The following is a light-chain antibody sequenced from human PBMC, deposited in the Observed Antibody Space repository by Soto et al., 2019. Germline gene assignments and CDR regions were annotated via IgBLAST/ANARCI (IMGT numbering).Light chain of an antibody. CDR3: QHLDSYST. Sequence: DIQLTQSPSFLSASVGDRVTITCRASQGISSYLAWYQQKPGKAPKLLIYASATLQSGVPSRFSGSGSGTEFTRAISSLQPEDFATYYCQHLDSYSTLGQGTRLEIK. V-gene: IGKV1-9*01. CDR1: QGISSY. J-gene: IGKJ5*01. CDR2: ASA.